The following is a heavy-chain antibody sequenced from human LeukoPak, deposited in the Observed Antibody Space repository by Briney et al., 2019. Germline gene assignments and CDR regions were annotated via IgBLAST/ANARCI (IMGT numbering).Heavy chain of an antibody. CDR3: ARDVRYCGTTSCSGGYYYYGMDV. J-gene: IGHJ6*02. V-gene: IGHV4-61*01. D-gene: IGHD2-2*01. CDR1: GGSVSSDSYF. Sequence: SETLSLTCTVSGGSVSSDSYFWSWIRQPPGKGLERFGYIYYSGSTNYNPLLKSRVTISVDTSKNQLSLVLASVTAADTAIYYCARDVRYCGTTSCSGGYYYYGMDVWGPGTTVTVSS. CDR2: IYYSGST.